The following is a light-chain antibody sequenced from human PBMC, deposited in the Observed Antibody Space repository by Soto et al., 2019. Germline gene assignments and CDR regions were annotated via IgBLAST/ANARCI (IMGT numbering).Light chain of an antibody. J-gene: IGKJ3*01. Sequence: EIVLTQSPGTLSLSPGERATLSCRASQTVSGGSLAWYQQKPRQAPRLLISNASRRASGIPDRISGSGSGTDFTLTISRLEPEDFAVYFCQQYGRSPFTFGPGTKVDIK. V-gene: IGKV3-20*01. CDR3: QQYGRSPFT. CDR2: NAS. CDR1: QTVSGGS.